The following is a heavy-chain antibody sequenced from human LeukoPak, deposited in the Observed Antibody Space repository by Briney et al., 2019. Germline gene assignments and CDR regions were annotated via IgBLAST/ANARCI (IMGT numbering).Heavy chain of an antibody. CDR1: GYTFTSYD. CDR2: MNPNSGNT. J-gene: IGHJ5*02. Sequence: ASVKVSCKASGYTFTSYDINWVRQATGQGLEWMGWMNPNSGNTGYAQKFQGRVTMTRNTSISTAYMELSSLRSEDTAVYYCAKIIWFGESNWFDPWGRGTLVTVSS. CDR3: AKIIWFGESNWFDP. V-gene: IGHV1-8*01. D-gene: IGHD3-10*01.